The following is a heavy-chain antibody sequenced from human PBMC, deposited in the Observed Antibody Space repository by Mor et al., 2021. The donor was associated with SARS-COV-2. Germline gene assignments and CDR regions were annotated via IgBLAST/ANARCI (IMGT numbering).Heavy chain of an antibody. J-gene: IGHJ4*02. CDR2: DDEK. V-gene: IGHV2-5*02. CDR3: AHKPGDFEYYFDY. D-gene: IGHD2-21*02. Sequence: DDEKRYSPSLKSRISITKDSSKNQVVLTMTNMDPVDTATYYCAHKPGDFEYYFDYWGQGTLVT.